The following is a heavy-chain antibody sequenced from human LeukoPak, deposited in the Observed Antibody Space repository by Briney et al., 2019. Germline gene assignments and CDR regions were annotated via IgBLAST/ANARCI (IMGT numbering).Heavy chain of an antibody. J-gene: IGHJ4*02. CDR1: GFTFGSYA. D-gene: IGHD3-9*01. CDR3: AKDPAPYYDIAY. V-gene: IGHV3-23*01. CDR2: ISGSGGST. Sequence: GGSLRLSCAASGFTFGSYAMSWVRQAPGKGLEWVSAISGSGGSTYYADSVKGRFTISRDNSKNTLYLQMNSLRAEDTAVYYCAKDPAPYYDIAYWGQGTLVTVSS.